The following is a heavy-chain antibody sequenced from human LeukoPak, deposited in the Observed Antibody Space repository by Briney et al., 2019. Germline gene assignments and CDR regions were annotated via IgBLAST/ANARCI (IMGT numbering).Heavy chain of an antibody. CDR3: ARILGDYYDSSGPFDI. D-gene: IGHD3-22*01. CDR2: IEWDEDR. CDR1: GFSLGTSRRG. Sequence: SGPALIHPTRTLTLTCTFSGFSLGTSRRGGSWIRQPPGKDLERLAHIEWDEDRYYSTSLKTRLTISKDTSKNQVVLTMTNMDPVDTATYYCARILGDYYDSSGPFDIWGQGTMVTVSS. V-gene: IGHV2-70*01. J-gene: IGHJ3*02.